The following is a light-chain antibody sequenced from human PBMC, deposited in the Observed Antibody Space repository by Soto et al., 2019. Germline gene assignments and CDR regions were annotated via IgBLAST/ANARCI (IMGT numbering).Light chain of an antibody. CDR2: TAF. V-gene: IGKV1-39*01. J-gene: IGKJ2*02. Sequence: DIQMTQSPSSLSASVGDRVTITCRASQSISGYLNWYQQKPGRAPNLLIYTAFSLQSGVPSRFSGSASGTDFTLTISSLQPEDFATYYCLQTYSTPGTFGQGTKLAIK. CDR3: LQTYSTPGT. CDR1: QSISGY.